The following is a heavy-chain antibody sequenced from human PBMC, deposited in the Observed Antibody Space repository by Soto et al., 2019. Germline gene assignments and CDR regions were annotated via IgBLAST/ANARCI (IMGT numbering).Heavy chain of an antibody. CDR1: GYTFTSYG. V-gene: IGHV1-18*01. Sequence: QVQLVQSGAEVKKPGASVKVSCKASGYTFTSYGISWVRQAPGQGLEWMGWISAYNGNTNYAQKLQGRVTMTTDTSTSTAYMELRSMRSDDTAVYYCAGAIFGGRGMKNWFDPWGQGTLVTVSS. D-gene: IGHD3-3*01. J-gene: IGHJ5*02. CDR2: ISAYNGNT. CDR3: AGAIFGGRGMKNWFDP.